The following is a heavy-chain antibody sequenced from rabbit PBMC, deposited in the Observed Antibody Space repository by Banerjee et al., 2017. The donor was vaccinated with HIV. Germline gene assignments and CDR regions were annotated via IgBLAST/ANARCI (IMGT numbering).Heavy chain of an antibody. Sequence: QEQLEESGGDLVKPEGSLTLTCTASGFTLSNYWICWVRQAPGKGLELIACIYAGSSGSTYYASWAKGRFTISKTSSTTVALQMTSLTAADTATYFCARDLAGVIGWNFNLWGQGTLVTVS. V-gene: IGHV1S45*01. CDR3: ARDLAGVIGWNFNL. CDR1: GFTLSNYW. J-gene: IGHJ4*01. CDR2: IYAGSSGST. D-gene: IGHD4-1*01.